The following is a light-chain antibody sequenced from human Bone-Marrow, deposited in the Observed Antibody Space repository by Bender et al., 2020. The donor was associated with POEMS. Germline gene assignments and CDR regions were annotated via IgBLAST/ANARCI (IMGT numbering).Light chain of an antibody. J-gene: IGLJ3*02. CDR3: ATWDDSLNGWV. CDR2: NNS. Sequence: QSVLTQPPSESGTPGQRVTISCSGSSSKFGSYPVNWYQQLLGAAPKLVIFNNSQRPSGVPDRFSGSNSGTSASLAISGLLSDDEADFYCATWDDSLNGWVFGGGTKLTVL. CDR1: SSKFGSYP. V-gene: IGLV1-44*01.